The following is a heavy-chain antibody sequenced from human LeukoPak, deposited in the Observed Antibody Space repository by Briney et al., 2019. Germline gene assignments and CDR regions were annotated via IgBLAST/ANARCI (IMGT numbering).Heavy chain of an antibody. Sequence: ASVKVSCKASGYTFTGYYMHWVRQAPGQGLEWMGWINPNSGGTNYAQKFQGRVTITRDTSTSTAYMELSRLRSDDTAVYYCARAHHYRSRPSLARNYYYMDVWGKGTTVTVPS. CDR3: ARAHHYRSRPSLARNYYYMDV. D-gene: IGHD3-16*01. CDR2: INPNSGGT. J-gene: IGHJ6*03. V-gene: IGHV1-2*02. CDR1: GYTFTGYY.